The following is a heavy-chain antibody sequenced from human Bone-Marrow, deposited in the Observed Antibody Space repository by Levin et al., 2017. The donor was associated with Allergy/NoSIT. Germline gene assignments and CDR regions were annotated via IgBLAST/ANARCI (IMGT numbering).Heavy chain of an antibody. V-gene: IGHV4-39*07. J-gene: IGHJ4*02. CDR1: GGSISSSGYY. Sequence: SETLSLTCTVSGGSISSSGYYWAWIRQPPGEGLEWIASIYYSGSTYYNPSLKSRVTISVDTSKNQFSLKVSSVTAADTAVSYCARDHAPNSYGYGYWGQGTLVTVSS. D-gene: IGHD5-18*01. CDR3: ARDHAPNSYGYGY. CDR2: IYYSGST.